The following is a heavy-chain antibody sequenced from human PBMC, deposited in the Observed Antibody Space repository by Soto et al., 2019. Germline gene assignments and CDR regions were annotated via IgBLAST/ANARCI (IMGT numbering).Heavy chain of an antibody. CDR1: GFTFSSYA. CDR2: ISGSGGST. D-gene: IGHD3-9*01. Sequence: GGSLRLSCAASGFTFSSYAMSWVRQAPGKGLEWVSAISGSGGSTYYADSVKGRFTISRDNSKNTLYLQMNSLRAEDTAVYYCAKGTYDILTGYYTNFDYWGQGTLVTVSS. V-gene: IGHV3-23*01. J-gene: IGHJ4*02. CDR3: AKGTYDILTGYYTNFDY.